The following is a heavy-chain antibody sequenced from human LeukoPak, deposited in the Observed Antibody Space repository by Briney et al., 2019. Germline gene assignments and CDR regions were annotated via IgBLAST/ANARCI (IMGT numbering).Heavy chain of an antibody. CDR2: IRYGGSNK. Sequence: PGGSLTLSCAASGFTFSSYGMHWVRQAPGKGLEWVAFIRYGGSNKYYAASVKRRFTISRDNSKNTLYLQMNSLRAEDTAVYYCARGGYGYYVRDPRFDHWGQGTLVTASS. V-gene: IGHV3-30*02. CDR1: GFTFSSYG. J-gene: IGHJ4*02. CDR3: ARGGYGYYVRDPRFDH. D-gene: IGHD4-17*01.